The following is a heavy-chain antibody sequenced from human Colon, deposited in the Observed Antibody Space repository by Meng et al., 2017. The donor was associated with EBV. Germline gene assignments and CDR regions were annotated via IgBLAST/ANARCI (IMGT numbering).Heavy chain of an antibody. Sequence: VPLQPWGSGLLTPSETLSLPGAVFGGSSSNFFWSWIRQPPGKGLELIGEMNQSGSTNYNPSLKSRVTISVDASKNQFSLKLSSVTAADTAVYYCARAWGYCSSGSCRTGWGQGTLVTVSS. D-gene: IGHD2-15*01. J-gene: IGHJ4*02. CDR1: GGSSSNFF. V-gene: IGHV4-34*01. CDR2: MNQSGST. CDR3: ARAWGYCSSGSCRTG.